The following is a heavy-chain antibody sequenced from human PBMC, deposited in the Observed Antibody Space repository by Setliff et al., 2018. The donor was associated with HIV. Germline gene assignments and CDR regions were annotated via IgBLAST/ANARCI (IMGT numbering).Heavy chain of an antibody. CDR2: INHSGST. V-gene: IGHV4-34*01. CDR1: GGSLSGYY. Sequence: SETLSLTCAVYGGSLSGYYWSWVRQSPGRGLEWIGEINHSGSTNYNPSLKSRVTISIDTSKNQFSLNLRSVTAADTAVYYCARDPPGYGDSKDYWGQGKLVTVSS. CDR3: ARDPPGYGDSKDY. D-gene: IGHD4-17*01. J-gene: IGHJ4*02.